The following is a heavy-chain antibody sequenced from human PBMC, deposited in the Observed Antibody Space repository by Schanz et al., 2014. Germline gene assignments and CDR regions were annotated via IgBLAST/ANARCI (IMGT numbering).Heavy chain of an antibody. J-gene: IGHJ5*02. CDR1: GGSISSSTYY. CDR3: ARLMVPGWFDP. V-gene: IGHV4-39*02. D-gene: IGHD3-10*01. CDR2: IDDTGST. Sequence: QLQLQESGPGLVIPSETLSLTCTVSGGSISSSTYYWGWIRQPPGKGPEWIGTIDDTGSTYYTPPLGGRLPMSVDPPKSHLSLQRPSVTAADTAVYYCARLMVPGWFDPWGQGQLVTVSS.